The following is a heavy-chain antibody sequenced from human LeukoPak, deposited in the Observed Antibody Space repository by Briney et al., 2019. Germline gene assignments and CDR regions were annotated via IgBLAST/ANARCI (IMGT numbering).Heavy chain of an antibody. D-gene: IGHD6-19*01. CDR1: GYTFTSYY. Sequence: ASXKVSCKASGYTFTSYYMHWVRQATGQGLEWMGWMNPKSGNTGYAQKFQARITISRDTSRNTAYMELNSLISEDTAVYFCARDTSGQTRADDAFDIWGQGTMVTVSS. CDR2: MNPKSGNT. CDR3: ARDTSGQTRADDAFDI. V-gene: IGHV1-8*03. J-gene: IGHJ3*02.